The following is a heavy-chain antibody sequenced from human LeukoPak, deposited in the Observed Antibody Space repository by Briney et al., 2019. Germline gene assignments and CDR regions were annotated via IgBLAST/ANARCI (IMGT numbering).Heavy chain of an antibody. Sequence: GGSLRLSCAASGFTFSIYAMSWVRQAPGKGLEWVSAISGSGGTAYYADSVKGRFTISRGNSKNTLYLQMNSLRAEDTAVYYCAKTGYYDGSGYYMYYFDHWGQGTLVTVSS. D-gene: IGHD3-22*01. V-gene: IGHV3-23*01. J-gene: IGHJ4*02. CDR1: GFTFSIYA. CDR2: ISGSGGTA. CDR3: AKTGYYDGSGYYMYYFDH.